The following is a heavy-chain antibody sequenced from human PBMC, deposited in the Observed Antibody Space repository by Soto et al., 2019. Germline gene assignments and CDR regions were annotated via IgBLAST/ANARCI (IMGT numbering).Heavy chain of an antibody. Sequence: QVQLQESGPGLVKPSQTLSLTCTVSGGSISSGDYYWSWIRQPPGKGLEWIGYIYYSGSTYYNPSLKSRVTLSVDTSKNQFSLKRSSVTAADTAVYYCARVRRYGDYSNYVLPLPVDYWGQGTLVTVSS. CDR2: IYYSGST. CDR3: ARVRRYGDYSNYVLPLPVDY. V-gene: IGHV4-30-4*01. J-gene: IGHJ4*02. D-gene: IGHD4-4*01. CDR1: GGSISSGDYY.